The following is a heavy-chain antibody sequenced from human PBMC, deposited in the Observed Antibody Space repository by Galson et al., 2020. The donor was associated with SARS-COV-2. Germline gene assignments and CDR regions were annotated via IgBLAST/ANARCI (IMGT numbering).Heavy chain of an antibody. J-gene: IGHJ6*02. CDR3: AGEVVGATKYYYYYGMDV. Sequence: ASETLSLTCTVSGGSIRSSIYYWGWIRQPPGKGLQWIGSIYYSGSTYYNPSLQSRVTISVDTSKNQFSLKLSSVTAADTAVYYCAGEVVGATKYYYYYGMDVWGQWTTVTVSS. D-gene: IGHD1-26*01. CDR1: GGSIRSSIYY. CDR2: IYYSGST. V-gene: IGHV4-39*07.